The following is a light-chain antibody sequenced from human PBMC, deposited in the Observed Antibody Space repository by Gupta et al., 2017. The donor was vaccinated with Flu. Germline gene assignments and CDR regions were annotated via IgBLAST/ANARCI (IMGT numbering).Light chain of an antibody. Sequence: QSAPTQPRSVSRSPGQSVTISCTGSSNDVGGSNRVSWYQQRPGKAPKLLLYDVTERPSGVPDRFSGSKSGNTASLTISGLQADDEADYYCSSYAGRVTWVFGTGTTVTVL. J-gene: IGLJ1*01. CDR1: SNDVGGSNR. CDR2: DVT. CDR3: SSYAGRVTWV. V-gene: IGLV2-11*01.